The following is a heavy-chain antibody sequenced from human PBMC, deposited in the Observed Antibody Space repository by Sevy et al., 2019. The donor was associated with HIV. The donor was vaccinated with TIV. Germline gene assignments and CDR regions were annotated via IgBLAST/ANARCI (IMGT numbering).Heavy chain of an antibody. V-gene: IGHV3-23*01. CDR2: ISGSGGST. CDR3: AKGLGGPYYYYYMDV. Sequence: GGSLRLSCAASGFTFSSYAMSWVRQAPGKGLEWVSAISGSGGSTYYADSVKGRFTISRDNSKNTLYLQMNSLRAEDTAVYYCAKGLGGPYYYYYMDVWAKGPRSPSP. D-gene: IGHD3-10*01. J-gene: IGHJ6*03. CDR1: GFTFSSYA.